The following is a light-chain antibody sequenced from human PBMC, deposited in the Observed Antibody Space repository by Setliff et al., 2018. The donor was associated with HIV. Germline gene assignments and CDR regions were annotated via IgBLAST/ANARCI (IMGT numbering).Light chain of an antibody. CDR3: SSYAGSNIYV. CDR2: EVN. V-gene: IGLV2-8*01. Sequence: QSVLTQPASVSGSPGQSVTISCTGTSGDVGGYNYVSWYQQHPGKAPKLMIYEVNQRPSGVPDRFSGSKSGDTASLTVSGLQAEDEADYFCSSYAGSNIYVFGTGTKVTVL. CDR1: SGDVGGYNY. J-gene: IGLJ1*01.